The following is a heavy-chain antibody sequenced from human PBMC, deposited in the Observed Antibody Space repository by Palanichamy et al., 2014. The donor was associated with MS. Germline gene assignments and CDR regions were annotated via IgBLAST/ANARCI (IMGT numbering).Heavy chain of an antibody. J-gene: IGHJ4*02. D-gene: IGHD2/OR15-2a*01. V-gene: IGHV2-5*02. Sequence: QITXKESGLTLVKPTETLTLTCTFSGFSLITSGVGVGLDPSGPQERPWSGLAFGYWDDDNRYSSSLKSRLTVTKDASKNLVVLTMFNMDPVDTATYYCAHRVSEYGNWDGGAFDFWGQGIRVVVSS. CDR2: GYWDDDN. CDR1: GFSLITSGVG. CDR3: AHRVSEYGNWDGGAFDF.